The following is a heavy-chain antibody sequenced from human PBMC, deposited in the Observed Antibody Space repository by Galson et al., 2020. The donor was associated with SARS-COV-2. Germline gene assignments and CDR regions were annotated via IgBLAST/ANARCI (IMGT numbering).Heavy chain of an antibody. CDR3: ARDLGMMDWEPLSYSDY. V-gene: IGHV3-21*01. CDR2: ISSSSSYI. Sequence: SCATSGFTFSSYSMNWVRQTPGKGLGWVSSISSSSSYIYYADSVKGRFTISRDNAKNSLYLQMNSLRDEDTAVYYCARDLGMMDWEPLSYSDYGGQGTLVTVSS. CDR1: GFTFSSYS. D-gene: IGHD1-26*01. J-gene: IGHJ4*02.